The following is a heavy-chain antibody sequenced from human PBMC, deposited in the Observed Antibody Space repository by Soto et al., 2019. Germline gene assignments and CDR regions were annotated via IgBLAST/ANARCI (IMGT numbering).Heavy chain of an antibody. CDR3: VHHGGDPYYHDV. Sequence: LSLTCAVSGGYLRSSTWWSWVRQPPGKALEWLGEIYYSGSTKYNPSLNSRVTISADQSKNDFSLSLNSVTAADTAVYYCVHHGGDPYYHDVWGQGILVTVSS. CDR1: GGYLRSSTW. V-gene: IGHV4-4*02. CDR2: IYYSGST. D-gene: IGHD4-17*01. J-gene: IGHJ4*02.